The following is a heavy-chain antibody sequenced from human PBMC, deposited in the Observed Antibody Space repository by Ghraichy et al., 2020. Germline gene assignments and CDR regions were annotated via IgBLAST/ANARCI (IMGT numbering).Heavy chain of an antibody. CDR3: ARDTGDFWSGRDHAFDI. J-gene: IGHJ3*02. Sequence: SETLSLTCTVSGYSISSGYYWGWIRQPPGKGLEWIGSIYHSGSTYYNPSLKSRVTISVDTSKNQFSLKLSSVTAADTAVYYCARDTGDFWSGRDHAFDIWGQGTMVTVSS. CDR2: IYHSGST. CDR1: GYSISSGYY. D-gene: IGHD3-3*01. V-gene: IGHV4-38-2*02.